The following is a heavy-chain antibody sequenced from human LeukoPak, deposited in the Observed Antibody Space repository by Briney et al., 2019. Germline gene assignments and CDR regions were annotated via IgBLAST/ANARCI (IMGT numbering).Heavy chain of an antibody. J-gene: IGHJ3*02. CDR3: AKDFGKAAFDI. CDR2: ISYDGSDK. Sequence: GGSLRLSCAASGFTFSTYNMHWGRQAPGKGLEWVAIISYDGSDKYYADSVKGRFTISRDNSKNTLYLQMNSLRAEDTAVYYCAKDFGKAAFDIWGQGTMVTVSS. CDR1: GFTFSTYN. V-gene: IGHV3-30*18. D-gene: IGHD3-10*01.